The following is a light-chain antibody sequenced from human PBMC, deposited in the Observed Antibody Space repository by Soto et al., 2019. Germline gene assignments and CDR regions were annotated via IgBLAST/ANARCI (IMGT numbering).Light chain of an antibody. Sequence: QSVLTQAPSASGTPGQRVTISCSGTSSNIGSNTVSWYQQVPGRAPKLLIYSNDQRPSGVPDRFSGSKSGTSASLAIGGLQSEDEADYYCAAWDDSLNAWVFGGGTKLTVL. CDR3: AAWDDSLNAWV. J-gene: IGLJ3*02. V-gene: IGLV1-44*01. CDR1: SSNIGSNT. CDR2: SND.